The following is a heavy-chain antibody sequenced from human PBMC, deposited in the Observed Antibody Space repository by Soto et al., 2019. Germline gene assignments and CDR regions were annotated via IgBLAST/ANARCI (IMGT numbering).Heavy chain of an antibody. CDR1: GYTFTSYA. J-gene: IGHJ5*02. CDR2: INAGNGNT. CDR3: ARIEYQLLSEGWFDP. V-gene: IGHV1-3*01. Sequence: QVQLVQSGAEVKKPGASVKVSCKASGYTFTSYAIHWVRQAPGQRLEWMGWINAGNGNTKYSQKFQGRVTITRDTSASTAYMELSSLRSEDTAVYYCARIEYQLLSEGWFDPWGQGTLVTVSS. D-gene: IGHD2-2*01.